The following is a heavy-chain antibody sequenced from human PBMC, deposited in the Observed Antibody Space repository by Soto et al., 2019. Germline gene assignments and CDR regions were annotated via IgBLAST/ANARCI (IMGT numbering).Heavy chain of an antibody. CDR3: ASALLDYGDYYFDY. Sequence: SETLSLTCTVSGGSISSHYWSWIRQPAGKGLEWIGRIYISVSTDYNPSLESRVTMSVDTAKNQFSLKLNSVTAADTAVYYCASALLDYGDYYFDYWGQGAMVTVSS. J-gene: IGHJ4*02. D-gene: IGHD4-17*01. V-gene: IGHV4-4*07. CDR2: IYISVST. CDR1: GGSISSHY.